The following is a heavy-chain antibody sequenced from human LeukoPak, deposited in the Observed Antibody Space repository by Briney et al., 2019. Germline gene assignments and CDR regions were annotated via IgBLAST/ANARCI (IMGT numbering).Heavy chain of an antibody. D-gene: IGHD3-22*01. Sequence: GGSLRVSCAASGFTFNIYSMSWVRQAPGKGLEWVSSITSSVDATFYADSVKDRFTISRDNSKNMLYLQMSRLRAEDTDVYYCAKDRPNYHESNGHYYRPNGDYWGQGTLVTVSS. CDR2: ITSSVDAT. J-gene: IGHJ4*02. V-gene: IGHV3-23*01. CDR1: GFTFNIYS. CDR3: AKDRPNYHESNGHYYRPNGDY.